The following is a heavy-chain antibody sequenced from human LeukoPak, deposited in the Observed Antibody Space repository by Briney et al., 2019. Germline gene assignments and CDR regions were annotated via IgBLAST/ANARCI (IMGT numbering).Heavy chain of an antibody. J-gene: IGHJ3*02. CDR1: GFTFSSYG. V-gene: IGHV3-30*02. CDR3: ARTYYDFWSGYYRFAAFDI. D-gene: IGHD3-3*01. Sequence: GGSLRLSCAASGFTFSSYGMHWVRQAPGKGLEWVAFIRYDGSNKYYADSVKGRFTISRDNSKNTLYLQMNSLRAEDTAVYYCARTYYDFWSGYYRFAAFDIWGQGTMVTVSS. CDR2: IRYDGSNK.